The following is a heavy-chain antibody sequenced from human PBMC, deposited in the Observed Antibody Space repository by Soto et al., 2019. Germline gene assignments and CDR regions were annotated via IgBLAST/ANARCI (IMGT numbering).Heavy chain of an antibody. CDR2: IIPIFGTA. D-gene: IGHD3-22*01. Sequence: QVQLVQSGAEVKKPGSSVKVSCKASGGTFSSYAISWVRQAPGQGLEWMGGIIPIFGTANYAQKFQGRVTITADESTSTAYIELSSLRSEDTAVYYCAREGYYYDSSGPLGFDYWGQGTLVTVSS. CDR3: AREGYYYDSSGPLGFDY. V-gene: IGHV1-69*12. J-gene: IGHJ4*02. CDR1: GGTFSSYA.